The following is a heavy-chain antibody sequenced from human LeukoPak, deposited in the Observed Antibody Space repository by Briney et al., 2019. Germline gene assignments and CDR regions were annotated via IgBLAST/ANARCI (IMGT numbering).Heavy chain of an antibody. CDR3: TTDDRHSDDY. CDR1: GLTFNNAW. CDR2: IKSKTDGETT. J-gene: IGHJ4*02. V-gene: IGHV3-15*07. D-gene: IGHD3-22*01. Sequence: KPGGSLRPSCAASGLTFNNAWMIWVRQAPGKGPEWVGRIKSKTDGETTDYAAPVKGRFTISRDDSKSTLYLQMNSLQTEDTAVYYCTTDDRHSDDYWGQGTLVTVSS.